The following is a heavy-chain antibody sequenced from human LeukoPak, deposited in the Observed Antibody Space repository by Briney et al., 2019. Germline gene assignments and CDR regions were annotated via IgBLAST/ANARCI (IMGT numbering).Heavy chain of an antibody. CDR1: GFTFSSYA. V-gene: IGHV3-30*03. D-gene: IGHD6-13*01. CDR2: ISYDGSNK. CDR3: VGYISWYYFDY. Sequence: GGSLRLSCAASGFTFSSYAMHWVRQAPGKGLEWVAVISYDGSNKYYADSVKGRFTISRDNSKNTLYLQMNSLRAEDTAVYYCVGYISWYYFDYWGQGILVTVSS. J-gene: IGHJ4*02.